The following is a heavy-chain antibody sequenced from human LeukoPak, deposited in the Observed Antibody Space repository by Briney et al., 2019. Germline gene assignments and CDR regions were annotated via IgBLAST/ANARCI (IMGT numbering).Heavy chain of an antibody. Sequence: PGRSLRLSCAASGFTFSSYGMHWVRQAPGKGLEWVAVIWYDGSNKYYAGSVKGRFTISRDNSKNTLYLQMNSLRAEDTAVYYCARGYNSYGSRYYFDYWGQGTLVTVSS. D-gene: IGHD5-18*01. CDR3: ARGYNSYGSRYYFDY. CDR1: GFTFSSYG. J-gene: IGHJ4*02. CDR2: IWYDGSNK. V-gene: IGHV3-33*01.